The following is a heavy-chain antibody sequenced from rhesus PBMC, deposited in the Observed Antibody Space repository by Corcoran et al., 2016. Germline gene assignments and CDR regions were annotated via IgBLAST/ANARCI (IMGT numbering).Heavy chain of an antibody. D-gene: IGHD4-17*01. Sequence: VEQLVESGGALVQPGASLRLSCAASEFTLSSYDIHWVRQAPGKGLEWVSAISIGGARYYLDSVKGRLTISRDNAKNSLYLQMNSLRAEDTAVYYCARGRGNDYGLDSWGQGVVVTVSS. CDR3: ARGRGNDYGLDS. CDR1: EFTLSSYD. CDR2: ISIGGAR. V-gene: IGHV3-132*02. J-gene: IGHJ6*01.